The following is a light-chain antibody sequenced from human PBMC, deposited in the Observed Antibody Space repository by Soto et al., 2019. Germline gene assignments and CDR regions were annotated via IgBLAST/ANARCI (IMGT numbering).Light chain of an antibody. Sequence: DIQMTQSPSTLSASVGDRGTITCRASQSISSWLAWYQQKPGKAPKLLIYDASSLVSGVPSRFSGSGSGTKITLTIASLRFDGFATYYCLQDETFWGQFGTGTKV. J-gene: IGKJ1*01. V-gene: IGKV1-5*01. CDR2: DAS. CDR1: QSISSW. CDR3: LQDETFWGQ.